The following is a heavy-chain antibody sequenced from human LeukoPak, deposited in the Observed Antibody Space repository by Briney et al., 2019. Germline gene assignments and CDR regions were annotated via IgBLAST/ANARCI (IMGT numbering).Heavy chain of an antibody. D-gene: IGHD5-12*01. J-gene: IGHJ6*02. V-gene: IGHV4-61*05. CDR1: GASIRSSSYY. Sequence: PSETLSLTCTVSGASIRSSSYYWGWIRQPPGKGLEWIGYIYYSGSTNYNPSLKSRVTISVDTSKNQFSLKLSSVTAADTAVYYCARGIVATSTNYYYYYGMDVWGQGTTVTVSS. CDR3: ARGIVATSTNYYYYYGMDV. CDR2: IYYSGST.